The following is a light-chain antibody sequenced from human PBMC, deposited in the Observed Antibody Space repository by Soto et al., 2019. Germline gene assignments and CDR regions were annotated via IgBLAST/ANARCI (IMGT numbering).Light chain of an antibody. V-gene: IGKV1-33*01. CDR1: QDISDN. CDR2: DVS. CDR3: QQYDDLPIT. Sequence: DIQMTQSPSSLSTSVGDIVTITCQASQDISDNLNWYQQKQGKAPKVLISDVSNLETGVSSRFSGSGSGTDFTFTISSLQAEDVATYYCQQYDDLPITFGQGTRLEIK. J-gene: IGKJ5*01.